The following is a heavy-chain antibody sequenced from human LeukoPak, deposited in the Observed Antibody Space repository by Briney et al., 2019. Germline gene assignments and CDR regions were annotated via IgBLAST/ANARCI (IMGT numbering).Heavy chain of an antibody. Sequence: ASVKVSCKASGGTFSSYAISWVRQAPGQGLEWMGGIIPIFGTANYAQKFQGRVTITADESTSTAYMELSSLRSEDTAVYYCARPGDFSGYDYKVARYYCGMDVWGQGTTVAVSS. CDR1: GGTFSSYA. D-gene: IGHD5-12*01. V-gene: IGHV1-69*13. CDR2: IIPIFGTA. CDR3: ARPGDFSGYDYKVARYYCGMDV. J-gene: IGHJ6*02.